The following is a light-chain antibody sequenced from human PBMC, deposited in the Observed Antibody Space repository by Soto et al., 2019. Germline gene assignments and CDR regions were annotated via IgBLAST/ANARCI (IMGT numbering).Light chain of an antibody. CDR3: QEYHSYSWT. Sequence: DIQMTQSPSTLSASVRDTVTITCRASQNINKWLAWYQQKPGKAPKLLIYEASTLQSGVPSRFSGSGSGTEFTLTISSLQPDDFATYYCQEYHSYSWTFGQGTRWIS. CDR1: QNINKW. CDR2: EAS. J-gene: IGKJ1*01. V-gene: IGKV1-5*03.